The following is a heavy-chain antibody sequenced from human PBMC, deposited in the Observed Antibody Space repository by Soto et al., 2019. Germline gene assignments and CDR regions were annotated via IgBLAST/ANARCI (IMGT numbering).Heavy chain of an antibody. J-gene: IGHJ4*02. D-gene: IGHD3-9*01. V-gene: IGHV3-30*18. CDR3: AKSGVLRYFDWLFIDY. CDR2: ISYDGSNK. CDR1: GFTFNSYG. Sequence: QVQLVESGGGVVQPGRSLRLSCAASGFTFNSYGMHWVRQAPGKGLEWVAVISYDGSNKYYADSVKGRFTISRDNSKNTLYLQMNSLRAEDTAVYYCAKSGVLRYFDWLFIDYWGQGTLVTVSS.